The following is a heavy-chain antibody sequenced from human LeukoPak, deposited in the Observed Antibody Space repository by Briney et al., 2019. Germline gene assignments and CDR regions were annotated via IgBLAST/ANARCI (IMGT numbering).Heavy chain of an antibody. Sequence: SETLSLTCTVSGVSISSGHYYWAWIRQPPGRGLECIVSVLYSGSTYYDPSFNGRVTLSVDTSKNQFSLRLSSVTAADTAIYYCARHTIDTTLGGVPDYFDAWGQGTPVTVSS. J-gene: IGHJ5*02. CDR2: VLYSGST. V-gene: IGHV4-39*07. CDR1: GVSISSGHYY. CDR3: ARHTIDTTLGGVPDYFDA. D-gene: IGHD3-16*01.